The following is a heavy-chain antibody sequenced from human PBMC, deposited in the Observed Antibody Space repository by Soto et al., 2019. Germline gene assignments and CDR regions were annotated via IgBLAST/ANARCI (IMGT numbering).Heavy chain of an antibody. J-gene: IGHJ4*02. CDR3: ARRKRATDSLCFDY. CDR1: GGSISSSSYY. Sequence: QLQLQESGPGLVKPSETLSLTCTVSGGSISSSSYYWGWIRQPPGKGLEWIGSICYSGSTYYNPSLKSRVTISVDTSKNQFSLKLSSVTAADTAVYYCARRKRATDSLCFDYWGQGTLVTVSS. CDR2: ICYSGST. V-gene: IGHV4-39*01. D-gene: IGHD5-12*01.